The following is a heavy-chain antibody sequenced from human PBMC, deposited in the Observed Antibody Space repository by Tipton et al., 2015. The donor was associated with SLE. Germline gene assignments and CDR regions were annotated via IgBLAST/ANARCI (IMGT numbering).Heavy chain of an antibody. V-gene: IGHV3-23*01. J-gene: IGHJ6*02. CDR3: AKEGDSSSWFYYYGMDV. Sequence: SLRLSCAASGFTFSSYAMSWVRQAPGKGLEWVSAISGSGGSTYYADSMKGRFTISRDNSKNTLYLQMNSLRAEDTAVYYCAKEGDSSSWFYYYGMDVWGQGTTVTVSS. D-gene: IGHD6-13*01. CDR1: GFTFSSYA. CDR2: ISGSGGST.